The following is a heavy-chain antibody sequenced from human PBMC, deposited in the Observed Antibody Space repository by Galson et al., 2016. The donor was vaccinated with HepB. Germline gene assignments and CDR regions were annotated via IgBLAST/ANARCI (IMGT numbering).Heavy chain of an antibody. CDR1: GDSISNHYW. D-gene: IGHD1-26*01. CDR3: TRASIFEVGAPWY. CDR2: IWPTGST. V-gene: IGHV4-4*02. Sequence: SETLSLTCSVSGDSISNHYWWSWVRQPPGKGLEWVGEIWPTGSTNCNPSLKSRVTISIDRSKNHFSLNLNSVTAADSAVYYCTRASIFEVGAPWYWGQGTLVTVSS. J-gene: IGHJ4*02.